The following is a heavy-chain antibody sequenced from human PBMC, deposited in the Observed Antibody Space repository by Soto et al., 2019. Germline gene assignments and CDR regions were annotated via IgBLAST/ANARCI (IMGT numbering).Heavy chain of an antibody. D-gene: IGHD3-10*01. V-gene: IGHV1-2*04. J-gene: IGHJ6*02. CDR2: INPSGGST. CDR3: ARKRGSGYGMDV. CDR1: GYTFTSYY. Sequence: ASVKVSCKASGYTFTSYYMHWVRQAPGQGLEWMGIINPSGGSTSYAQKFQGWVTMTRDTSISTAYMELSRLRSDDTAVYYCARKRGSGYGMDVWGQGTTVTVSS.